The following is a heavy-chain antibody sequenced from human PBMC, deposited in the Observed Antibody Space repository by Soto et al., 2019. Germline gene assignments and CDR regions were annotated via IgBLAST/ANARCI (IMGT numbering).Heavy chain of an antibody. CDR3: ARSYLRTFDY. CDR1: GGSISSRNYY. J-gene: IGHJ4*02. CDR2: ISYSGST. D-gene: IGHD4-17*01. Sequence: PSETLSLTCSVSGGSISSRNYYWGWIRQHPGKGLEWIGSISYSGSTYYKPSLKSRVTISVDTSKNQFSLKLSSVTAADTAVYYCARSYLRTFDYWGQGTLVTVSS. V-gene: IGHV4-39*07.